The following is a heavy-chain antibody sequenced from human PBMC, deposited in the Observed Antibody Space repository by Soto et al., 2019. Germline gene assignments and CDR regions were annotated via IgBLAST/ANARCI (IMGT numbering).Heavy chain of an antibody. J-gene: IGHJ4*02. Sequence: LRLSCTVSGGSISSGGYYWSWIRQHPGKGLEWIGYIYYSGSTYYNPSLKSRVTISVDTSKNQFSLKLSSVTAADTAVYYCARGYVSYFDYWGQGTLVTVSS. CDR3: ARGYVSYFDY. CDR2: IYYSGST. D-gene: IGHD5-12*01. CDR1: GGSISSGGYY. V-gene: IGHV4-31*03.